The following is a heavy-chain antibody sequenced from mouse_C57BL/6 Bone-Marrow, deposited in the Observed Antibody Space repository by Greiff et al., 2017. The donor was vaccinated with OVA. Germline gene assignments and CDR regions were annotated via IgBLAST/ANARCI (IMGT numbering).Heavy chain of an antibody. V-gene: IGHV1-54*01. D-gene: IGHD2-4*01. J-gene: IGHJ3*01. CDR1: GYAFTNYL. CDR2: INPGSGGT. Sequence: VKLQESGAELVRPGTSVKVSCKASGYAFTNYLIEWVKQRPGQGLEWIGVINPGSGGTNYNEKFKGKATLTADKSSSTAYMQLSSLTSEDSAVYFWARGGYYYDYDWFAYWGQGTLVTVSA. CDR3: ARGGYYYDYDWFAY.